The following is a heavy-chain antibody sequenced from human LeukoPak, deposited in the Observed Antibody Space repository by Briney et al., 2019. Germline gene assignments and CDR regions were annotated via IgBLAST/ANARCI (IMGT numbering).Heavy chain of an antibody. V-gene: IGHV3-23*01. J-gene: IGHJ4*02. CDR2: ISGSGGST. CDR1: GFTFSSYG. Sequence: PGGSLRLSCVASGFTFSSYGMSWVRQAPGRGLEWVSAISGSGGSTYYADSVKGRFTISRDNSKNTLYLQMNSLRAEDTAVYYCAKEKNDRWLISSGWYFGYWGQGTLVTVSS. CDR3: AKEKNDRWLISSGWYFGY. D-gene: IGHD6-19*01.